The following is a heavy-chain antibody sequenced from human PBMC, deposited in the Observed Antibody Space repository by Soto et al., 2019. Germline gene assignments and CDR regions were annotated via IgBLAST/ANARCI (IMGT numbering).Heavy chain of an antibody. CDR1: GGSIRGGDYC. Sequence: PSETLSLTCTVFGGSIRGGDYCWSWIRQPPGKGLEWIGYIYYSGSTYYNPSLKSRVTISVDTSKNQFSLKLSSVTAADTAVYYCARGSGNQDAFDIWGQGTMVTVSS. D-gene: IGHD2-15*01. CDR3: ARGSGNQDAFDI. J-gene: IGHJ3*02. V-gene: IGHV4-30-4*01. CDR2: IYYSGST.